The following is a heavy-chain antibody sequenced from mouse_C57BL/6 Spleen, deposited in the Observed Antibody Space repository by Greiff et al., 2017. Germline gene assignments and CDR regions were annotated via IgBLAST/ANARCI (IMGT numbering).Heavy chain of an antibody. CDR1: GYTFTSYW. CDR3: ARTAGGYYFYY. V-gene: IGHV1-64*01. CDR2: IHPNSGST. D-gene: IGHD1-1*02. Sequence: QVQLQQPGAELVKPGASVKLSCKASGYTFTSYWMHWVKQRPGQGLEWIGMIHPNSGSTNYNEKFKSKATLTVDKSSTTSYMQLSSLTSDDSAVYYSARTAGGYYFYYWGQGTTLTVSS. J-gene: IGHJ2*01.